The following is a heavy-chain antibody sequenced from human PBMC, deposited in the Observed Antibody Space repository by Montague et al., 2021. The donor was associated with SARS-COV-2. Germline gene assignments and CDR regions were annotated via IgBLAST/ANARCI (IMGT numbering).Heavy chain of an antibody. CDR2: IYNSGTT. J-gene: IGHJ5*02. CDR3: ARGGGYCSGGSCYYWFDP. CDR1: GDSISSYY. V-gene: IGHV4-59*01. D-gene: IGHD2-15*01. Sequence: SETLSLTCTVSGDSISSYYWNWIRQPPGKGLERIGYIYNSGTTSYNPSVKSRVTISVDTSKNQFSLKSNSVTAADTAVYYCARGGGYCSGGSCYYWFDPWGQGTLVTVSS.